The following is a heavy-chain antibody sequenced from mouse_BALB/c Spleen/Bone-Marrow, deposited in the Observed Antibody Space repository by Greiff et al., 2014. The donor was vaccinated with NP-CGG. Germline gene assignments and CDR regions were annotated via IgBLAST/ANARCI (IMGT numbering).Heavy chain of an antibody. V-gene: IGHV1-5*01. Sequence: VQLQQSGTVLARPGASVKMSCKASGYTFTSYWVHWVKQRPGQGLEWIGTIYPGNSDTTYNQKFKGKAKLTAVTSTSTAYMEISSLTNEDSAVYYCTTLARNYFDYWGQGTTLTVSS. CDR1: GYTFTSYW. J-gene: IGHJ2*01. CDR2: IYPGNSDT. CDR3: TTLARNYFDY.